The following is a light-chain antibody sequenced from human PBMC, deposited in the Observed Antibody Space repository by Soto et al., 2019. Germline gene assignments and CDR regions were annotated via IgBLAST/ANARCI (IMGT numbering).Light chain of an antibody. J-gene: IGKJ2*01. CDR1: QSVSSY. Sequence: EIVLTQSPATLSLSPGERATLSCRSSQSVSSYLAWYQQKPGQAPRLLIYDASNRATGIPARFSGSGSGTDFTLTISSLEPEDFAVYYCQQSSKWTPYTFGQGNKLEIK. CDR3: QQSSKWTPYT. V-gene: IGKV3-11*01. CDR2: DAS.